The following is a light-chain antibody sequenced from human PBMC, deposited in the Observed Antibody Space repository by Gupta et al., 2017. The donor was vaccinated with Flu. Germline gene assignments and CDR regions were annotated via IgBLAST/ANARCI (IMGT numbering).Light chain of an antibody. J-gene: IGKJ5*01. V-gene: IGKV3-11*01. CDR1: QSVGFY. CDR2: DAS. CDR3: QQHSNWPPIT. Sequence: ERVTLSCRASQSVGFYLAWYQQKPGQAPRLLIYDASNRATGIPARFSGSGSGTDFNLTISSLEPEDFAMYYCQQHSNWPPITFGQGTRLEIK.